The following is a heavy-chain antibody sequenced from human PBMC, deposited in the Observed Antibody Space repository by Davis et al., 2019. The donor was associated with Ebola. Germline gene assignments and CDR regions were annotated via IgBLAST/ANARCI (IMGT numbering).Heavy chain of an antibody. Sequence: SVKVSCKASGGTFSSYAISWVRQAPGQGLEWMGRIIPILGIANYAQKFQGRVTITADKSTSTAYMELSSLRSEDTAVYYCARVVRAAAGPGMFDWGQGTLVTVSS. D-gene: IGHD6-13*01. J-gene: IGHJ4*02. CDR3: ARVVRAAAGPGMFD. V-gene: IGHV1-69*04. CDR1: GGTFSSYA. CDR2: IIPILGIA.